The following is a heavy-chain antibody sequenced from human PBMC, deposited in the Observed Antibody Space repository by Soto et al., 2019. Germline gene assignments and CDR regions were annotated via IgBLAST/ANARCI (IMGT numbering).Heavy chain of an antibody. CDR3: AREVPELGMDY. Sequence: QVQLQQWGAGLLKPSETLSLTCAVYGGSFSGYYWSWIRQPPGKGLEWIGEINHSGSTNYNPSLKGRVTISVDTSKNQFSLKLSSVTAADTAVYYCAREVPELGMDYWGQGTLVTVSS. V-gene: IGHV4-34*01. D-gene: IGHD7-27*01. CDR2: INHSGST. CDR1: GGSFSGYY. J-gene: IGHJ4*02.